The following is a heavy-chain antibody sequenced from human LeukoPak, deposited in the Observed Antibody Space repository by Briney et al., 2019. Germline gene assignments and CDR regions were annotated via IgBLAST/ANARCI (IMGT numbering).Heavy chain of an antibody. CDR3: ARSSGSRYYIDY. CDR1: SGSTSTYY. J-gene: IGHJ4*02. V-gene: IGHV4-59*01. D-gene: IGHD1-26*01. CDR2: IHYTGST. Sequence: PSETLSLTCTVSSGSTSTYYWSWIRQPPGKRLEWIGFIHYTGSTNYNPSLKSRVTISVDTSKNQFSLKLNSVTAADTAVYYCARSSGSRYYIDYWGQGTLVTVSS.